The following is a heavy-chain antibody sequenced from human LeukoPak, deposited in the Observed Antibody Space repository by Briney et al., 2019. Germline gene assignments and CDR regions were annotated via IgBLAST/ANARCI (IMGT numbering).Heavy chain of an antibody. D-gene: IGHD2-8*01. J-gene: IGHJ4*02. CDR2: IRYDGSNK. CDR3: AKPEGGYAFNY. Sequence: GGSLRLSCAASGFTFSTSDMQWVRQAPGKGLEWVAFIRYDGSNKYYTASVKGRFTISRGNSKNTLYLQMNTLRAEDAAVYYCAKPEGGYAFNYWCQGTLVTVSS. V-gene: IGHV3-30*02. CDR1: GFTFSTSD.